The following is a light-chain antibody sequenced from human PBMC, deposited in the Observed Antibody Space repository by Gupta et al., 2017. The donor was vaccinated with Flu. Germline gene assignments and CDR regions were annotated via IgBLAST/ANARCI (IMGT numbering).Light chain of an antibody. Sequence: PVTPGEPASISCRSSQSLLQSNGYNYLDWYLQKPGQSPQLLIYLGSNRASGVPDRFSGSGSGTDFTLKSSRVEAEDVGVYYCMEALQTWTFGQGTKVEIK. CDR3: MEALQTWT. CDR2: LGS. V-gene: IGKV2-28*01. CDR1: QSLLQSNGYNY. J-gene: IGKJ1*01.